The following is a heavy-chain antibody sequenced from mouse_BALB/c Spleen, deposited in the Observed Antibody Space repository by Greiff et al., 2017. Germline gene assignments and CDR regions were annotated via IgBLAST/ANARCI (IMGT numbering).Heavy chain of an antibody. CDR1: GYTFTSYV. V-gene: IGHV1-14*01. CDR2: INPYNDGT. J-gene: IGHJ4*01. D-gene: IGHD2-5*01. CDR3: ARKSNYDAMDY. Sequence: EVQLQQSGPELVKPGASVKMSCKASGYTFTSYVMHWVKQKPGQGLEWIGYINPYNDGTKYNEKFKGKATLTSDKSSSTAYMELSSLTSEDSAVYYCARKSNYDAMDYWGQGTSVTVSS.